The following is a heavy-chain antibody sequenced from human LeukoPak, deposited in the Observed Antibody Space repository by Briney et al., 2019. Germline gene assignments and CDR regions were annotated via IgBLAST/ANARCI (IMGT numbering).Heavy chain of an antibody. CDR1: GFTFSSYG. V-gene: IGHV3-30*03. CDR2: ISYDGSNK. Sequence: GGSLRLSGAASGFTFSSYGMHWVRQAPGKGLEWVAVISYDGSNKYYADSVKGRFTISRDNSKNTLYLQMNSLRAEDTAVYYCALMLIAVAGTGDDAFDIWGQGTMVTVSS. J-gene: IGHJ3*02. CDR3: ALMLIAVAGTGDDAFDI. D-gene: IGHD6-19*01.